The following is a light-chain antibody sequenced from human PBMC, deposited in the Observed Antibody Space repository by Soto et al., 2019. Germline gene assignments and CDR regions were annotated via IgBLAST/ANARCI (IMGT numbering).Light chain of an antibody. Sequence: DIQMTQSPSSLSASVGDRVTITCRASQSIGSYLNWYQQKPGKAPNLLIHGGSILQSGVPPRFSGGGGGTDFTLTISKVEPEDFAVYYCQQYGTPRSVTFGQGTRLEIK. V-gene: IGKV1-39*01. CDR1: QSIGSY. J-gene: IGKJ5*01. CDR3: QQYGTPRSVT. CDR2: GGS.